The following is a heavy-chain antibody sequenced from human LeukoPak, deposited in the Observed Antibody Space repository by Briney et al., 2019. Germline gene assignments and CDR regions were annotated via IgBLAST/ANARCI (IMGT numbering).Heavy chain of an antibody. J-gene: IGHJ4*02. V-gene: IGHV4-39*02. D-gene: IGHD3-9*01. Sequence: SETLSLTCTVSGGSISSSTYYWGWIHQPLGKGLEWVGNVYYSGSTYYNPSLKSRVTISVDTSKRHFSLKLTSVTAADTAVYYCARGSYDVLTGYSTLGEYWGQGTLVTVSS. CDR2: VYYSGST. CDR1: GGSISSSTYY. CDR3: ARGSYDVLTGYSTLGEY.